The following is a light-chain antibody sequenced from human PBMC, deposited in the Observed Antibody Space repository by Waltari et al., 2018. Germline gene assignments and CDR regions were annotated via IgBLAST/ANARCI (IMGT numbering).Light chain of an antibody. CDR1: KCINTN. CDR2: GDS. V-gene: IGKV1-39*01. J-gene: IGKJ1*01. Sequence: MTWRAMKCINTNLGWYQHKPGKAPNLLNYGDSTLRSGVPSRFSGSGSGTDFTLSLSGLPPEGFAPFYFRHTSTTGTLGQGTNVEVK. CDR3: RHTSTTGT.